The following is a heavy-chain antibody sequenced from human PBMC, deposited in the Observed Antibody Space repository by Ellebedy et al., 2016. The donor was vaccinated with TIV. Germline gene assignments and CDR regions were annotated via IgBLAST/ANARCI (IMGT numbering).Heavy chain of an antibody. V-gene: IGHV3-23*01. CDR1: GFTFSNYA. CDR2: ISGSSDDT. Sequence: GESLKISCEASGFTFSNYAMTWVRQAPGKGLEWVASISGSSDDTYYVDSVKGRFTISRDNSNNTVSLQLNALRVEDTAVYYCAKDRIRIAAPGAFDSWGQGALVAVSS. CDR3: AKDRIRIAAPGAFDS. D-gene: IGHD6-13*01. J-gene: IGHJ4*02.